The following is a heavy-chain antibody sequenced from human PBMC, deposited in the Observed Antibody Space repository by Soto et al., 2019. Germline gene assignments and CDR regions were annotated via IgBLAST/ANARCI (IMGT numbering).Heavy chain of an antibody. J-gene: IGHJ4*02. CDR1: GFTFSSYS. CDR3: AAPRGGQQLVRAQPINY. V-gene: IGHV3-21*01. CDR2: ISSSSSYI. D-gene: IGHD6-13*01. Sequence: EVQLVESGGGLVKPGGSLRLSCAASGFTFSSYSMNWVRQAPGKGLEWVSSISSSSSYIYYADSVKGRFTISRDNAKNSLYLQMNSLRAEDTAVYYCAAPRGGQQLVRAQPINYWGQGTLVTVSS.